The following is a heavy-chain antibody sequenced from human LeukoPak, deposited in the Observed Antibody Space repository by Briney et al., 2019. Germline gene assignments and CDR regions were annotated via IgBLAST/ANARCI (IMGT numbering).Heavy chain of an antibody. D-gene: IGHD6-13*01. CDR2: ISSVSSYI. J-gene: IGHJ4*02. V-gene: IGHV3-21*01. CDR1: GFTFSSYT. CDR3: ARDARIVAAGTVIDS. Sequence: GGSLRLSCAASGFTFSSYTMSWVRQAPGKGLEWVSSISSVSSYIYYVDSVKGRFTISRDNAKNSLDLQMNSLRAEDTAVYYCARDARIVAAGTVIDSWGQGTLVTVSS.